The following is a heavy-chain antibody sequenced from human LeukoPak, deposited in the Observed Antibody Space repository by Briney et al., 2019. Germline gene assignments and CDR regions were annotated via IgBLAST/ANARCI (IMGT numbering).Heavy chain of an antibody. J-gene: IGHJ4*02. D-gene: IGHD3-16*02. CDR1: GYSFTNYW. Sequence: GESLKISCKGSGYSFTNYWIAWVRQMPGKGLEWMGITYPGDSDTRYSPSFQGQVTISADKSISTAYLQWSSLKASDTAMYYCARVPIVRFPYYFDYWGQGTLVTVSS. CDR3: ARVPIVRFPYYFDY. CDR2: TYPGDSDT. V-gene: IGHV5-51*01.